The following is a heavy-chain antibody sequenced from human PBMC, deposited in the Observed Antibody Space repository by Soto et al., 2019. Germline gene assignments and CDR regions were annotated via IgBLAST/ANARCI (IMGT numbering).Heavy chain of an antibody. Sequence: GGSLRLSCAASGFTFSSYSMNWVRQAPGKGLEWVSSISNSSSYIYYADSVKGRFTISRDNSKNTLYLQMNGLRAEDTAVYFCAKDLRDFWSGWPQHYYYGMDVWGQGTTVTVSS. D-gene: IGHD3-3*01. CDR1: GFTFSSYS. V-gene: IGHV3-21*01. CDR2: ISNSSSYI. J-gene: IGHJ6*02. CDR3: AKDLRDFWSGWPQHYYYGMDV.